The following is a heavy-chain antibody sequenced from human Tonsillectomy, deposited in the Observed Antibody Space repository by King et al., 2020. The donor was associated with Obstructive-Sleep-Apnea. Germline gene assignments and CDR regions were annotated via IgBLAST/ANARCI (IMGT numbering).Heavy chain of an antibody. Sequence: QLQESGPGLVKPSETLSLTCTVSGGSISSYYWSWIRQPPGKGLEWIGYIYYSGSTNYNPSLKSRVTISVDTSKNQFSLKLSSVTAADTAVYYCARQYGDGWFDPWGQGTLVTVSS. J-gene: IGHJ5*02. CDR2: IYYSGST. CDR3: ARQYGDGWFDP. D-gene: IGHD4-17*01. V-gene: IGHV4-59*01. CDR1: GGSISSYY.